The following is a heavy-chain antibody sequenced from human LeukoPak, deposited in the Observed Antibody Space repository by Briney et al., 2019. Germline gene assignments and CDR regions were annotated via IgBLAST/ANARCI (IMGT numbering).Heavy chain of an antibody. Sequence: GRSLRLSCAASGFTFSSFAMHWVRQAPGKGLEWVSYISSSGSTIYYADSVKGRFTISRDNAKNSLYLQMNSLRAEDTAVYYCAREGDYGDYGILGFDYWGQGTLVTVSS. J-gene: IGHJ4*02. CDR3: AREGDYGDYGILGFDY. V-gene: IGHV3-48*03. CDR2: ISSSGSTI. D-gene: IGHD4-17*01. CDR1: GFTFSSFA.